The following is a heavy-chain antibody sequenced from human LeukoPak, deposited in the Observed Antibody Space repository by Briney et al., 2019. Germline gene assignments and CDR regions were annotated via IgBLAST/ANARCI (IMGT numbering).Heavy chain of an antibody. Sequence: SETLSLTCAVYGGSFSGYYWSWIRQPPGKGLEWIGEINHSGSTNYNPSLKSRVTISVDTSKNQFSLKLSSVTAADTAVYYCASGGSSWYGTHFDYWGQGTLVTVSS. CDR2: INHSGST. CDR3: ASGGSSWYGTHFDY. CDR1: GGSFSGYY. V-gene: IGHV4-34*01. J-gene: IGHJ4*02. D-gene: IGHD6-13*01.